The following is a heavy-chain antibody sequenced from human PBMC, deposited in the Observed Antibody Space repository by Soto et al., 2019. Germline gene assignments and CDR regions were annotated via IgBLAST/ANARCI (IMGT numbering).Heavy chain of an antibody. J-gene: IGHJ3*02. CDR2: MIPNSGNT. V-gene: IGHV1-8*01. D-gene: IGHD3-22*01. CDR1: GYTFTSYD. CDR3: ARDRIPHYYDSSGYDAFDI. Sequence: QVQLVQSGAEVKKPGASVKVSCKASGYTFTSYDINWVRQATGQGLEWMGWMIPNSGNTGYAQKFQGRVTMTRNTSISTVYMELSSLRSEDTAVYYCARDRIPHYYDSSGYDAFDIWGQGTMVTVSS.